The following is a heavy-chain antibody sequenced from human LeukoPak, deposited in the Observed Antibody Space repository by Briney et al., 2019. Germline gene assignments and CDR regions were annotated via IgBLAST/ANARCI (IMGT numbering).Heavy chain of an antibody. CDR2: ISGSGGRGGST. CDR3: AKAGSIRFDY. D-gene: IGHD3-3*02. J-gene: IGHJ4*02. CDR1: EFTFSTYA. V-gene: IGHV3-23*01. Sequence: QSGGSLRLSRAASEFTFSTYAMSWVRQAPGKGLEWVSGISGSGGRGGSTYYADSVKGRFTISRDNSKNTLYLQIKSLRAEDTAVYYCAKAGSIRFDYWGQGTLVTVSS.